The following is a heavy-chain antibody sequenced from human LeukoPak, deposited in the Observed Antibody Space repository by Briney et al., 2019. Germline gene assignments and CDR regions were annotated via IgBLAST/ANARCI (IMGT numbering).Heavy chain of an antibody. D-gene: IGHD6-13*01. V-gene: IGHV1-2*04. CDR1: GYAFTDCH. CDR3: ARELHSSWFDY. Sequence: ASVKVSCKASGYAFTDCHVHWVRQAPGQGLEWMGSINPNTGVTKYAQKFEGWVTITRDTSISTAYMALSRLRSDDTAIYYCARELHSSWFDYWGQGTLVTVSS. CDR2: INPNTGVT. J-gene: IGHJ4*02.